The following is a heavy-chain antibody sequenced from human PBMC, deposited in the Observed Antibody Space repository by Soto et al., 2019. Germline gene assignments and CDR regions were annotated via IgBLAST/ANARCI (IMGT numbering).Heavy chain of an antibody. D-gene: IGHD3-16*01. CDR1: GLTFNRHS. V-gene: IGHV3-23*05. J-gene: IGHJ4*02. CDR2: ISPSGSNT. CDR3: VSWVSAHFDD. Sequence: GGSLRLSCTASGLTFNRHSMSWVRQAPGTGLEWVSTISPSGSNTHYADSVKGRFTISRDNSRNTLDLQMSSLRAADTALYYCVSWVSAHFDDWGQGTPVTVSS.